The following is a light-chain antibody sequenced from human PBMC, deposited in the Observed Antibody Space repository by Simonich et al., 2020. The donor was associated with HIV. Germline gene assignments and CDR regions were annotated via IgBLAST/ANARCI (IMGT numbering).Light chain of an antibody. CDR2: GSS. Sequence: EIVMTQSPATLSVSPGERATLSCGASQSVSSNLAWYQPKSGQAPRLIIYGSSTRATGIPARFSGSGSGTEFTLTISSMQSEDFAVYYCQQYNSWPTFGGGARVEIK. CDR1: QSVSSN. V-gene: IGKV3-15*01. J-gene: IGKJ4*01. CDR3: QQYNSWPT.